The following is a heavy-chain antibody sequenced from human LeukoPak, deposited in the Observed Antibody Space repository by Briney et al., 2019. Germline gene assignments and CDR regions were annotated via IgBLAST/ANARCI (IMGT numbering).Heavy chain of an antibody. D-gene: IGHD3-22*01. Sequence: PSETLYLTCAVYGGSFSGYYWSWIRQPPGKGLEWIGEINHSGSTNYNPSLKSRVTISVDTSKNQFSLKLSSVTAADTAVYYCARPARRRIVVVKDYYYMDVWGKGTTVTVSS. J-gene: IGHJ6*03. CDR3: ARPARRRIVVVKDYYYMDV. CDR1: GGSFSGYY. V-gene: IGHV4-34*01. CDR2: INHSGST.